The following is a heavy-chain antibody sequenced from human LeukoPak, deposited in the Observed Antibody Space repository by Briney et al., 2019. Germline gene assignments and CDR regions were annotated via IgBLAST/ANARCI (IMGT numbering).Heavy chain of an antibody. CDR2: MSSSSSYT. D-gene: IGHD5-18*01. CDR3: ARDIVGTAMHDY. Sequence: PGGSLRLSCAASGFTFSDYYMTWIRQAPGKGLEWVSYMSSSSSYTNYAHSVKGRFAISRANAKNSLYLQMNSLRAEDTAVYYCARDIVGTAMHDYWGQGTLVTVSS. J-gene: IGHJ4*02. CDR1: GFTFSDYY. V-gene: IGHV3-11*05.